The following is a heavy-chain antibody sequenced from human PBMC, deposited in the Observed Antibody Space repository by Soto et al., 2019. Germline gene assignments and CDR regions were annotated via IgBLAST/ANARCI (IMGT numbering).Heavy chain of an antibody. V-gene: IGHV4-59*01. CDR1: GGSISSYY. CDR2: IYYSGST. D-gene: IGHD3-16*02. J-gene: IGHJ5*02. CDR3: ARFTFGGVINNWFDP. Sequence: PSETLSLTCTVSGGSISSYYWSWIRQPPGKGLEWIGYIYYSGSTNYNPSLKSRVTISLDTSKNQFSLKLSSVTAADTAVYYCARFTFGGVINNWFDPWGQGTLVTVSS.